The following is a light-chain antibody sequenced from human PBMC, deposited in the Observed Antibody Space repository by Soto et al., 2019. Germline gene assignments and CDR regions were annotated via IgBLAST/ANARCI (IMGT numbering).Light chain of an antibody. J-gene: IGKJ1*01. CDR2: LGS. Sequence: DIVMTQSPLSLSVTPGEPASISCRSSQSLLHSHGYNYVDWYLQKPGQSPQLLIYLGSNRASGVPDRFSGSGSGTDFTLKISRVEAEDVGVYYCMQGLQTWTFGQGTKVEIK. CDR3: MQGLQTWT. V-gene: IGKV2-28*01. CDR1: QSLLHSHGYNY.